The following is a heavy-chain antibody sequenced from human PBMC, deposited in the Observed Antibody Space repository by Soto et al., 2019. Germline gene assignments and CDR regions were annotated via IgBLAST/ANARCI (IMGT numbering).Heavy chain of an antibody. CDR2: ISSSGSTI. CDR3: LRTTGTTAYYYYGMDV. CDR1: GFTFSDYY. J-gene: IGHJ6*02. Sequence: GASLRLSCPASGFTFSDYYMRWIRQAPGKGLEWVSYISSSGSTIYYADSVKGRFTISRDNAKNSLYLQMNSLRAEDTAVYYCLRTTGTTAYYYYGMDVWGQGTTVTVSS. D-gene: IGHD1-1*01. V-gene: IGHV3-11*01.